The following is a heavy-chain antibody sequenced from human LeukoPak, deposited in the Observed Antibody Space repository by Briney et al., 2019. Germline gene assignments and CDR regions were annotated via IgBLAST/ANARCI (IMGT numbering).Heavy chain of an antibody. D-gene: IGHD3-10*01. CDR1: GYSFTSYW. V-gene: IGHV5-51*01. CDR3: TRTSITMIRGVKTNDAFDI. CDR2: IYPGDSDT. Sequence: GESLQISCKGSGYSFTSYWIGWVRQMPGKGLEWMGIIYPGDSDTRYSPSFQGQVTISADKSISTAYLQWSSLKASDTAMYYCTRTSITMIRGVKTNDAFDIWGQGTMVTVSS. J-gene: IGHJ3*02.